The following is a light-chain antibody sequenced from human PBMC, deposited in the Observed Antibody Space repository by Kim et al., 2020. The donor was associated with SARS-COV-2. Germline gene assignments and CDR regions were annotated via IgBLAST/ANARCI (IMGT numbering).Light chain of an antibody. Sequence: ASGGGRVTITCRASQSISSWLAWYQQKPGKAPKLLIYKASSLETWVPSRFSGSGSGTEFTLTISSLQPDDFATYYCQQYSKYPWTFGQGTKVDIK. CDR2: KAS. V-gene: IGKV1-5*03. CDR3: QQYSKYPWT. CDR1: QSISSW. J-gene: IGKJ1*01.